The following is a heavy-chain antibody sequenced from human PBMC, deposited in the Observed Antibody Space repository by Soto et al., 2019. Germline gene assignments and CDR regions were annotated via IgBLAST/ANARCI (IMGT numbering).Heavy chain of an antibody. V-gene: IGHV1-58*02. CDR1: GFTFTSSA. D-gene: IGHD2-2*01. J-gene: IGHJ3*02. Sequence: SVKVSCKASGFTFTSSAMQWVRQARGQRLEWIGWIVVGSGNTNYAQKFQERVTITRDMSTSTAYMELSSLRSEDTAVYYCARDLLPYCSSTSCYGAFDIWGQGTMVTVSS. CDR3: ARDLLPYCSSTSCYGAFDI. CDR2: IVVGSGNT.